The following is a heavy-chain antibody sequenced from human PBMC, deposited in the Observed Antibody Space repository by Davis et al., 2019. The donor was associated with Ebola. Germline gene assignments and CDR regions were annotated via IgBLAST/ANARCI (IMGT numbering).Heavy chain of an antibody. V-gene: IGHV3-11*01. D-gene: IGHD1-26*01. Sequence: GGSLRLSCAASGFTFSDYYMSWIRQAPGKGLEWVSYISSSGSTIYYADSVKGRFTISRDNSKNTLYLQMNSLRAEDTAVYYCAKGRVVVGATFDYWGQGTLVTVSS. CDR2: ISSSGSTI. J-gene: IGHJ4*02. CDR1: GFTFSDYY. CDR3: AKGRVVVGATFDY.